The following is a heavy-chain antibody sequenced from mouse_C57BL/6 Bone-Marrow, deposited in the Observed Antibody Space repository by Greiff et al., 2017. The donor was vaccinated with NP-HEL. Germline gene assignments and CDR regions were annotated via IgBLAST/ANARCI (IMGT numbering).Heavy chain of an antibody. J-gene: IGHJ2*01. CDR3: ARRGITTVGFDY. D-gene: IGHD1-1*01. V-gene: IGHV1-63*01. CDR2: IYPGGGYT. CDR1: GYTFTNYW. Sequence: VKLMESGAELVRPGTSVKMSCKASGYTFTNYWIGWAKQRPGHGLEWIGDIYPGGGYTNYNEKFKGKATLTADKSSSTAYMQFSSLTSEDSAIYYCARRGITTVGFDYWGQGTTLTVSS.